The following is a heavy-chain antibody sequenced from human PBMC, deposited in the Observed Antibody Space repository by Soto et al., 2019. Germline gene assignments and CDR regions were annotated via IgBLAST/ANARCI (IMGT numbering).Heavy chain of an antibody. CDR3: ARPEYGSGSYVVY. CDR1: GGSISSSSYY. CDR2: IYYSGST. D-gene: IGHD3-10*01. V-gene: IGHV4-39*01. J-gene: IGHJ4*02. Sequence: SETLSLTCTVSGGSISSSSYYWGWIRQPPGKGLEWIGSIYYSGSTYYNPSLKSRVTISVDTSKNQFSLKLSSVTAADTAVYYCARPEYGSGSYVVYWGQGTLVTVPQ.